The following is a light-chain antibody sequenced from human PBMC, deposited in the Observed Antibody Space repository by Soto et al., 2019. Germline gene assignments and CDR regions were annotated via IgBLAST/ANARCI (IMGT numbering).Light chain of an antibody. CDR2: GAS. J-gene: IGKJ1*01. CDR1: QSVSSN. CDR3: QQYNNWPRT. V-gene: IGKV3-15*01. Sequence: EIVMTQSPATLSVSPGERATLSCRASQSVSSNLAWYQQKPDQAPRLLNYGASTRATGIPARFSGSGSGTEFTLTISSLQSEDFAVYYCQQYNNWPRTFGQGTKVEIK.